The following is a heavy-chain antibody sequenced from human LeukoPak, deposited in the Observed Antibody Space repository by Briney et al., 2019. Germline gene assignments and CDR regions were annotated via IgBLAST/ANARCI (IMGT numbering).Heavy chain of an antibody. CDR3: ARGGVVGATSFDY. CDR2: ISGSGVTT. Sequence: PGGTLRLSCAASGFAFLNYGMSWVRQAPGKGLEWVSAISGSGVTTYYAGSVKGRFTISRDNSKNTLYLQMNSLRAEDTAVYYCARGGVVGATSFDYWGQGTLVTVSS. J-gene: IGHJ4*02. V-gene: IGHV3-23*01. CDR1: GFAFLNYG. D-gene: IGHD1-26*01.